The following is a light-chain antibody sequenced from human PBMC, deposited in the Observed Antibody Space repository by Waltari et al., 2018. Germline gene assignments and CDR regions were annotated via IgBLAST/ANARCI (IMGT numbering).Light chain of an antibody. CDR1: SSNIGAGHD. Sequence: QSVLTQPPSMSGAPGQRVTISCTGSSSNIGAGHDVHWYQVFPGTAPKLLIYGNKTLPAGVPDRFSGSKSDTSASLAIGGLQAEDEADYYCQSFDIRLSGGVVFGGGTKVTVL. V-gene: IGLV1-40*01. CDR2: GNK. J-gene: IGLJ3*02. CDR3: QSFDIRLSGGVV.